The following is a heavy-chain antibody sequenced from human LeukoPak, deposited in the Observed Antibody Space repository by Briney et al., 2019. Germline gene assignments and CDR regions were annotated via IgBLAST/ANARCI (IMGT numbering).Heavy chain of an antibody. Sequence: GGSLRLSCAASGFTFSSYAMSWVRQAPGKGLEWVSSISDSGNNTYYADSVKGRFTISRDNSKDTLYLQMNNLRAEDTAVYYCAKGKVADYWGQGTLVTVSS. J-gene: IGHJ4*02. CDR1: GFTFSSYA. CDR2: ISDSGNNT. D-gene: IGHD2-15*01. V-gene: IGHV3-23*01. CDR3: AKGKVADY.